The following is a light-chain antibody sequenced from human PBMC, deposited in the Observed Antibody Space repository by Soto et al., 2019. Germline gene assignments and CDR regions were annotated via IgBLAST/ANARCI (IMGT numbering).Light chain of an antibody. CDR2: DNN. CDR3: GTWDSSLSAVV. Sequence: QSVLTQPPSVSAAPGQTVTISCSGSSSNIGNNYVSWYQQLPGTAPKLLIYDNNKRPSGIPDRFSGSKSGTSGTLGITGLQTGDEADYYCGTWDSSLSAVVLGRGTKVTVL. CDR1: SSNIGNNY. V-gene: IGLV1-51*01. J-gene: IGLJ2*01.